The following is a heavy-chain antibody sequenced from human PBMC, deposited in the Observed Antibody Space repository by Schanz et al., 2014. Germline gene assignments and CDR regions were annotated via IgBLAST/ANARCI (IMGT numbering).Heavy chain of an antibody. J-gene: IGHJ4*02. CDR3: AATTILAD. CDR1: GFTFSSYA. D-gene: IGHD3-3*01. CDR2: IKQDESER. V-gene: IGHV3-7*01. Sequence: HLVESGGGLIQPGGSLRLSCAASGFTFSSYAMSWVRQAPGKGLEWVANIKQDESERSYVDSVKGRFTISRDNAKNSLYLQMNSLRAEDTAVYYCAATTILADWGQGTLVAVSS.